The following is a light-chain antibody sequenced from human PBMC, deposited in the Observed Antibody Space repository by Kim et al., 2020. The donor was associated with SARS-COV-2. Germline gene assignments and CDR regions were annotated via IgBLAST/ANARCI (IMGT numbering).Light chain of an antibody. Sequence: EIVLTQSPGTLSLSPGERATLSCRASQSVSSSYLAWYQQKPGQAPRLLIYGASSRATGIPDRFSGSGSGTDFTLTISRLEPEDFAVYYCQQYGSSMYTFGQGTKQEI. CDR3: QQYGSSMYT. CDR1: QSVSSSY. CDR2: GAS. J-gene: IGKJ2*01. V-gene: IGKV3-20*01.